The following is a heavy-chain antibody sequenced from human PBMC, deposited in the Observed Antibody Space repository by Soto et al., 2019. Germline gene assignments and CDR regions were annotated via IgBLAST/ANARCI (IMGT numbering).Heavy chain of an antibody. CDR2: LSGTADSA. D-gene: IGHD3-10*01. J-gene: IGHJ4*02. Sequence: GGSLRLSCAASGFTFSSYGMSWVRQAPGKGLEWVSSLSGTADSAGYANSVKGRFTISRDDFKTTLYLQMSSLRAEDTAVYYCAKDSGNYGSGTFSNWGQGTLVTVSS. V-gene: IGHV3-23*01. CDR3: AKDSGNYGSGTFSN. CDR1: GFTFSSYG.